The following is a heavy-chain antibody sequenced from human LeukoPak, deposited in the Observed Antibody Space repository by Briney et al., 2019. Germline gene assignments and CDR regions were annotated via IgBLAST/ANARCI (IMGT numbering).Heavy chain of an antibody. J-gene: IGHJ4*02. CDR1: GYSFTNSW. CDR3: ARHGAGATGHWTFDY. V-gene: IGHV5-10-1*01. Sequence: GESLKISCKGSGYSFTNSWISWVRQMPGKGLEYMGRIDPSDSYTTYSPSFQGHVTISVDKSVSTAFLQWSGLKASDTAIYYCARHGAGATGHWTFDYWGQGTQVTVSS. CDR2: IDPSDSYT. D-gene: IGHD1-1*01.